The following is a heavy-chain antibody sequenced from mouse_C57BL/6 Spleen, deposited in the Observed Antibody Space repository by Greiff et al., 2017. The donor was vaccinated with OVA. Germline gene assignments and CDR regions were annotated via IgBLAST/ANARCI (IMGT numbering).Heavy chain of an antibody. CDR1: GYTFTDYE. J-gene: IGHJ2*01. CDR2: IDPETGGT. CDR3: STVVTH. D-gene: IGHD1-1*01. V-gene: IGHV1-15*01. Sequence: VQLQQSGAELVRPGASVTLSCKASGYTFTDYEMHWVKQTPVHGLEWIGAIDPETGGTAYNQKFKGKAILTAYKSSSTAYMELRSLTSEDSAVYYCSTVVTHWGQGTTLTVSS.